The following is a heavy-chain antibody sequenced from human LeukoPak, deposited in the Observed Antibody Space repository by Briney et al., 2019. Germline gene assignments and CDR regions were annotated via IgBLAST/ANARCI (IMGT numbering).Heavy chain of an antibody. V-gene: IGHV4-59*01. CDR3: ARHLPAASYYYGMDV. Sequence: PSETLSPTCTVSGGSFSGSYWSWIRQPPGKGLEWIGYIYNTGSTNYNPSLRSRVTISMDTSKSQFSLRLTSVTAADTAVYYCARHLPAASYYYGMDVWGQGTTVTVSS. CDR2: IYNTGST. J-gene: IGHJ6*02. CDR1: GGSFSGSY. D-gene: IGHD2-2*01.